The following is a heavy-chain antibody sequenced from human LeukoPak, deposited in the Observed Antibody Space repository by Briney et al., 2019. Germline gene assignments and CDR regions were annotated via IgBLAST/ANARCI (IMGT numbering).Heavy chain of an antibody. J-gene: IGHJ4*02. CDR1: GFTFSNYG. Sequence: GGSLRLSCAASGFTFSNYGMHWVRQAPGKGLEWVAFIRYDGSNKDYVDSVKGRFTISRDNSKNTLYLQMNSLRAEDTAVYYCATVDSGSYYGGGYWGQGTLVTVSS. D-gene: IGHD1-26*01. CDR2: IRYDGSNK. CDR3: ATVDSGSYYGGGY. V-gene: IGHV3-30*02.